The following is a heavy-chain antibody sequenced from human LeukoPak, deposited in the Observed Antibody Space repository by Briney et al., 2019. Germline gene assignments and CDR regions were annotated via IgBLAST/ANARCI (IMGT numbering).Heavy chain of an antibody. V-gene: IGHV3-53*01. CDR3: ARGETVAGRFDY. Sequence: GGSLRLSCAASGFTFSSNYMSWVRQAPGKGLEWVSVIYSGGSTYYADSVKGRFTISRDNSKNTLYLQMNSLRAEDTAVYYCARGETVAGRFDYGGQGTLVTVSS. CDR1: GFTFSSNY. J-gene: IGHJ4*02. D-gene: IGHD6-19*01. CDR2: IYSGGST.